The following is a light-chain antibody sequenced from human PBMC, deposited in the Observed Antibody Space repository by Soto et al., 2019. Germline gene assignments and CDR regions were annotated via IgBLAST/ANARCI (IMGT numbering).Light chain of an antibody. J-gene: IGLJ1*01. CDR1: SSDVGGYNY. CDR3: FSYAGSSTYV. Sequence: QSVLTQPASVSGSPGQSITIPCTGTSSDVGGYNYVSWYQQHPGKAPKLMIYDVIKRPSGVSSRFSGSKSCNTASLTISGLRTEDEADYYCFSYAGSSTYVFGTGTKLTVL. V-gene: IGLV2-14*03. CDR2: DVI.